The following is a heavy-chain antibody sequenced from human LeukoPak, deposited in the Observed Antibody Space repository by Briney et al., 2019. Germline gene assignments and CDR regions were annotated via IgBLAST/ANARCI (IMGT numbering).Heavy chain of an antibody. J-gene: IGHJ5*02. CDR1: GGSISSSY. V-gene: IGHV4-4*09. CDR3: ARHAFGLLNNWFDP. CDR2: IYTSGTT. D-gene: IGHD3/OR15-3a*01. Sequence: SETLSLTCTVSGGSISSSYWSWLRQPPGKGLEWVGYIYTSGTTNYNPSLKSRVTISVDTSKDQFSLKLSSVTAADTAVYYCARHAFGLLNNWFDPWGQGTLVTVSS.